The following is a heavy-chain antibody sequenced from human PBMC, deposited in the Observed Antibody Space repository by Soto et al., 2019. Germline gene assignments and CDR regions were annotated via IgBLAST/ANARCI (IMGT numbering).Heavy chain of an antibody. Sequence: HPGGSLRLSCAASGFTSSSYGMHWVRQAPGKGLEWVAVISYDGSNKYYADSVKGRFTISRDNSKNTLYLQMNSLRAEDTAVYYCAKDRYSSSWYPGYWGQGTLVTVSS. J-gene: IGHJ4*02. CDR3: AKDRYSSSWYPGY. CDR2: ISYDGSNK. CDR1: GFTSSSYG. D-gene: IGHD6-13*01. V-gene: IGHV3-30*18.